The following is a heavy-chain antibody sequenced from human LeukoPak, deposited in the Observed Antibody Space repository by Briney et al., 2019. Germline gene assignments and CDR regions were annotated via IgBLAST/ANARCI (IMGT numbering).Heavy chain of an antibody. D-gene: IGHD4-11*01. CDR1: GGSISGGY. Sequence: SETLSLTCTVSGGSISGGYWSWIRQPPGRGLEWIGYVYTSGSTNYNPSLKSRVTISVDTSKSQFALKLSSVTAADTAVYYCAKSYFDYSTYYSYYFNLCGQGALVNVSS. CDR3: AKSYFDYSTYYSYYFNL. J-gene: IGHJ4*02. V-gene: IGHV4-4*09. CDR2: VYTSGST.